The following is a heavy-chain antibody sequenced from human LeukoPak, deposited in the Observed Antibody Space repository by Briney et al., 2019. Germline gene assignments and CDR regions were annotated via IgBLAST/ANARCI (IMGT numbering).Heavy chain of an antibody. CDR1: GFTFSNYA. Sequence: PGGSLRLSCAASGFTFSNYAFDWVRQAPGKGLEWVAVISYDGSNKYYADSVKGRFTISRDSSKNTLFLQMNSLRAEDTAVYYCARGRSGAYDAFDIWGQGTVVTVSS. CDR3: ARGRSGAYDAFDI. D-gene: IGHD6-19*01. CDR2: ISYDGSNK. J-gene: IGHJ3*02. V-gene: IGHV3-30-3*01.